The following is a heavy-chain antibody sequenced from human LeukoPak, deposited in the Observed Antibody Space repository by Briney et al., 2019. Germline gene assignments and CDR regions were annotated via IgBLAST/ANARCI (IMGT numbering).Heavy chain of an antibody. CDR3: ALGSGYPSDAFDL. CDR1: GYTFSNYD. CDR2: MNPNNGNT. Sequence: ASVTVSCKASGYTFSNYDINWVRQATGQGLEWMGWMNPNNGNTGYAQNFQGRVTISRNTSIRTAYMELSSLRSEDTAVYYCALGSGYPSDAFDLWGQGTMVTVSS. V-gene: IGHV1-8*03. J-gene: IGHJ3*01. D-gene: IGHD3-22*01.